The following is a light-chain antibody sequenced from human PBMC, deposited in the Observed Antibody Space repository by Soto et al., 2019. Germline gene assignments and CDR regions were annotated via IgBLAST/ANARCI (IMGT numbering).Light chain of an antibody. CDR1: SSDVGGYNY. Sequence: QLVLTQPPSASGSPGQSVTISCTGTSSDVGGYNYVCWYQQYPGKAPKLIISEVYKRPSGVPDRFSGSKSGNTASLTVSGLQAEDEADYYCSSYSGTNNVIFGGGTKLTVL. V-gene: IGLV2-8*01. CDR2: EVY. CDR3: SSYSGTNNVI. J-gene: IGLJ2*01.